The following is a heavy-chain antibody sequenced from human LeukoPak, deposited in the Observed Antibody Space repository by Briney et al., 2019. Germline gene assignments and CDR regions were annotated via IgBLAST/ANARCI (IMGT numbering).Heavy chain of an antibody. V-gene: IGHV4-4*07. CDR1: GGPIRSYH. Sequence: SETLSLTCTVPGGPIRSYHWSWIRQPAGKGLEWIGRIYTTRSTNYNPSPKSRVTMSVDTSKNQFSLKLSSVTAADTAVYYCASSPPVYRGGDAYSSSWFDYWGQGTLVTVSS. D-gene: IGHD6-13*01. J-gene: IGHJ4*02. CDR3: ASSPPVYRGGDAYSSSWFDY. CDR2: IYTTRST.